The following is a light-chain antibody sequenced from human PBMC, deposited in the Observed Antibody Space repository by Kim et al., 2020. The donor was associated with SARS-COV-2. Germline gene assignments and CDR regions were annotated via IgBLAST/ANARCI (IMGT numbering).Light chain of an antibody. V-gene: IGLV1-47*01. CDR1: SSNIGSNY. CDR2: RNN. J-gene: IGLJ3*02. CDR3: AAWDDSLSACV. Sequence: QSVLTQPPSASGPPGQRVTISCSGSSSNIGSNYVYWYQQLPGTAPKLLISRNNQRPSGVPDRFSGSRSGTSASLAISGLRSEDEAEYHCAAWDDSLSACVFGGGTQLTVL.